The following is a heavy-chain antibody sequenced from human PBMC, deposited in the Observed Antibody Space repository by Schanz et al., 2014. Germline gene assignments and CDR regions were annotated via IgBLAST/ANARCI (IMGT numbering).Heavy chain of an antibody. CDR3: VRDTDYHFDY. Sequence: EVQLVESGGGLVQPGGSLRLSCAASGFTFSIHYMSWVRQAPGKGLEWVAKIKPDGSEKLYVDSVRGRFAVSRDNVKNLLYLQMNSLRAEDTAVYYCVRDTDYHFDYWGQGTLVTVSS. V-gene: IGHV3-7*01. D-gene: IGHD4-17*01. J-gene: IGHJ4*02. CDR2: IKPDGSEK. CDR1: GFTFSIHY.